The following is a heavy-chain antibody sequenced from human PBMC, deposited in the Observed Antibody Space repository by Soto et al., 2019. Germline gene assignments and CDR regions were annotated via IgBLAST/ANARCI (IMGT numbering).Heavy chain of an antibody. J-gene: IGHJ6*02. CDR1: GGSISSYY. CDR3: AGVSPYYYYGMDV. V-gene: IGHV4-59*01. CDR2: IYYSGST. Sequence: QVQLQESGPGLVKPSETLSLTCTVSGGSISSYYWSWIRQPPGKGLEWIGYIYYSGSTNYNPSLKSRVTISVDTSKNQCSLKLSSVTAADTAVYYCAGVSPYYYYGMDVWGQGTTVTVSS.